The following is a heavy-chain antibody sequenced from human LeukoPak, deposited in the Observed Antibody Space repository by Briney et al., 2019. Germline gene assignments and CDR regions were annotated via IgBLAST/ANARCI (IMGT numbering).Heavy chain of an antibody. D-gene: IGHD6-19*01. J-gene: IGHJ2*01. CDR3: ARKITVAGINWYFDL. CDR1: GFTFSSYA. Sequence: PGGSLRLSCAASGFTFSSYAMSWVRQAPGKGLEWVSAISGSGGSTYYADSVKGRFTISRDSAKNSLYLQMNSLRAEDTAVYYCARKITVAGINWYFDLWGRGTLVTVSS. CDR2: ISGSGGST. V-gene: IGHV3-23*01.